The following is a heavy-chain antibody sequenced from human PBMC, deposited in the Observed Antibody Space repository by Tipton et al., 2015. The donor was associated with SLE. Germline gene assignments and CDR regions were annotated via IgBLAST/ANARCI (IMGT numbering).Heavy chain of an antibody. CDR2: ISSNGKTI. J-gene: IGHJ5*02. V-gene: IGHV3-11*04. CDR1: GFSISDYY. CDR3: ARDGSGWSIT. Sequence: SLRLSCAASGFSISDYYMNWIRQAPGKGPEWVSYISSNGKTIYYGDSVQGRFTISRDNAKNSLFLQMNSLRAGDTAVYYCARDGSGWSITWGQGTLVTVSS. D-gene: IGHD6-19*01.